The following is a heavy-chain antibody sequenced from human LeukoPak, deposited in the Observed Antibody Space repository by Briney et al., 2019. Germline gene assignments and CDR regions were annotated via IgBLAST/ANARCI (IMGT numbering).Heavy chain of an antibody. Sequence: GSLRLSCAASGFIFSNAWMSWIRQPPGKGLEWIGYIYYTGSTSYNPSLQSRLTISIDTSKTQFSLRLTSVTAADTAVYFCARGVTQWGQGTLVTVSS. CDR2: IYYTGST. CDR1: GFIFSNAW. V-gene: IGHV4-59*01. J-gene: IGHJ4*02. CDR3: ARGVTQ. D-gene: IGHD2-21*02.